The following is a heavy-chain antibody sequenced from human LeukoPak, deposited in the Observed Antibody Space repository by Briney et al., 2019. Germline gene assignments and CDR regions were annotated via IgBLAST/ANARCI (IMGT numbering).Heavy chain of an antibody. CDR3: ARANYYGSGSYYRGIDY. J-gene: IGHJ4*02. CDR1: GYTFTGYY. V-gene: IGHV1-2*06. D-gene: IGHD3-10*01. CDR2: INPNSGGT. Sequence: ASVKVSCKASGYTFTGYYMHWGRQAPGQGLEWMGRINPNSGGTNYAQKFQGRVTMTRDTSISTAYMELSRLRSDDTAVYYCARANYYGSGSYYRGIDYWGQGTLVTVSS.